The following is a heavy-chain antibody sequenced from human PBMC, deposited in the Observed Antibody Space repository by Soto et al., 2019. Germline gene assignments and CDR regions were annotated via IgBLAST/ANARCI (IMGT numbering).Heavy chain of an antibody. Sequence: GEFMKISCKGFGYSFTNYWIGRVRQMRGKGLEWMGIIYPGDSDTRYSPSFQGQVTSSADKSTSTAYLQWSSLKASDTAMYYWARLTPQPNHYQYYYGMDVWGQGTTVTVSS. CDR1: GYSFTNYW. D-gene: IGHD5-18*01. CDR2: IYPGDSDT. CDR3: ARLTPQPNHYQYYYGMDV. V-gene: IGHV5-51*01. J-gene: IGHJ6*02.